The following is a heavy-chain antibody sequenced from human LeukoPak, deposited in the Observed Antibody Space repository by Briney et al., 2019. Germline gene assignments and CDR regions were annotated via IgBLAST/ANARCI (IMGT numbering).Heavy chain of an antibody. D-gene: IGHD6-19*01. V-gene: IGHV3-20*04. Sequence: GGSLRLSCAASGFTFDDYGMSWVRQAPGKGLEWVAGINWNGRSTAYADSVKGRFTISRDNAKNSLYLQMNSLRAEDTALYYCARDQQVYSSGWLPGYWGQGTLVTVSS. CDR2: INWNGRST. CDR1: GFTFDDYG. J-gene: IGHJ4*02. CDR3: ARDQQVYSSGWLPGY.